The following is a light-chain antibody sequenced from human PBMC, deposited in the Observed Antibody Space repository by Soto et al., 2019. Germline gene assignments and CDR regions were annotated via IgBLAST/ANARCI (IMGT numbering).Light chain of an antibody. J-gene: IGKJ1*01. CDR3: QQRNDWPRT. CDR2: DAS. CDR1: QSVGSY. V-gene: IGKV3-11*01. Sequence: IGLTHSPATLSLSPRERATLSRRASQSVGSYLAWYQQKRGQAPRLLIYDASKRATGIPARFSGSGSGTGFTFTISGLEPEDFAVYYCQQRNDWPRTFGQGTKVDIK.